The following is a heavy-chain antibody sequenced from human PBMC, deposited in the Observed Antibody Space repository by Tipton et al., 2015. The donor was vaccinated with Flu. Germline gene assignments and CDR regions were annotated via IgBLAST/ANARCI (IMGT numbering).Heavy chain of an antibody. CDR3: ARDRDSAARLITSH. V-gene: IGHV3-11*01. CDR1: GFTFSDYY. CDR2: ISSSGNTI. D-gene: IGHD6-6*01. Sequence: GSLRLSCAASGFTFSDYYMSWIRQAPGKGLEWVSYISSSGNTIYYADSVKGRFTISRDNAKNSLYLQMNSLRAEDTAVYYCARDRDSAARLITSHWGQGTLVTVSS. J-gene: IGHJ4*02.